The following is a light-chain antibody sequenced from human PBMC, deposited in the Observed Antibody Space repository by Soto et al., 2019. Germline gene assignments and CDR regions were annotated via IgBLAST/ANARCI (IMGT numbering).Light chain of an antibody. CDR2: SND. CDR1: SSNIGSNT. CDR3: AAWDDSLNGLV. J-gene: IGLJ2*01. V-gene: IGLV1-44*01. Sequence: QAVVTQPPSASGTPGQRVTISCSGSSSNIGSNTVNWYQQLPGTAPKVLIYSNDQRPSGVPDRFSGSKSGTSASLAISGLQSEDEADYYCAAWDDSLNGLVFGGGTKVTVL.